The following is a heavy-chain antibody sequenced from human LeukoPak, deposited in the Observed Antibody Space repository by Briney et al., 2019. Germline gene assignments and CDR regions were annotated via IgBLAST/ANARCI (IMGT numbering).Heavy chain of an antibody. CDR3: ARDRYCSGGSCYPLDY. V-gene: IGHV3-74*01. CDR1: GFIFSNYW. J-gene: IGHJ4*02. Sequence: GGSLRPSCAASGFIFSNYWIHWVRQTPGKGLVWVSRINSDGSTTSYADSVKGRFTISRDNAKNTLYLQMNSLRAEDTAVYYCARDRYCSGGSCYPLDYWGQGTLVTVSS. D-gene: IGHD2-15*01. CDR2: INSDGSTT.